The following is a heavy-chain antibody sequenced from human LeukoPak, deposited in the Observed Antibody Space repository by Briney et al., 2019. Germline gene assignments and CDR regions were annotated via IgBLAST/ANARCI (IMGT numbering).Heavy chain of an antibody. V-gene: IGHV3-23*01. D-gene: IGHD2-15*01. CDR3: AKACSGGSCYWDY. CDR1: GFTFSSYA. J-gene: IGHJ4*02. CDR2: ISGSGGST. Sequence: GGSLRLSCAASGFTFSSYARSWVRQAPGKGLEWVAAISGSGGSTYYAHSVKGRFTISRDNSKNTLYLQMTSLRAEDTAVYYCAKACSGGSCYWDYWGQGTLVTVSS.